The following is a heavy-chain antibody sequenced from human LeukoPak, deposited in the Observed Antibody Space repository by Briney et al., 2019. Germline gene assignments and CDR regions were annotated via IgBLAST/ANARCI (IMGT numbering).Heavy chain of an antibody. CDR2: ISSSSSTI. J-gene: IGHJ4*02. CDR3: AKATYSSGWLDY. CDR1: GFTFSSYS. D-gene: IGHD6-19*01. V-gene: IGHV3-48*01. Sequence: AGGSLRLSCAASGFTFSSYSMNWVRQAPGKGLEWLSYISSSSSTIYYADSVKGRFTISRDNAKNSLYLQMNSLRAEDTAVYYCAKATYSSGWLDYWGQGTLVTVSS.